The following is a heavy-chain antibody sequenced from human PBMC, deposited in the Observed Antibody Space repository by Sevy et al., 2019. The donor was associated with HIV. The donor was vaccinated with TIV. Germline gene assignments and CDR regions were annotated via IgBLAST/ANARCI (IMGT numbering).Heavy chain of an antibody. J-gene: IGHJ5*02. CDR1: GGSNNNYY. D-gene: IGHD3-9*01. CDR2: IYHTGST. V-gene: IGHV4-59*13. Sequence: GSLRLSCSLSGGSNNNYYWSWIRQPPGKGLEWIGYIYHTGSTNYNPSLKSRVTISIDKSNNQFSLKLSSVTAADTAVYYCAASYYDFLTGSGGWFDPWGRGTLVTVSS. CDR3: AASYYDFLTGSGGWFDP.